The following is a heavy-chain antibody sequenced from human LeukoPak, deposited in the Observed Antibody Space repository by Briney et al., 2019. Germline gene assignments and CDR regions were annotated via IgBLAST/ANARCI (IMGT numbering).Heavy chain of an antibody. CDR2: INHSGST. D-gene: IGHD6-13*01. CDR1: GGSFSGYY. CDR3: ARVIAARGSARVYRYFDY. J-gene: IGHJ4*02. Sequence: PSETLSLTCAVYGGSFSGYYWSWIRHPPGKGLEWIGEINHSGSTNYNPSLKSRVTISVDTSKNQFSLKLSSVTAADTAVYYCARVIAARGSARVYRYFDYWGQGTLVTVSS. V-gene: IGHV4-34*01.